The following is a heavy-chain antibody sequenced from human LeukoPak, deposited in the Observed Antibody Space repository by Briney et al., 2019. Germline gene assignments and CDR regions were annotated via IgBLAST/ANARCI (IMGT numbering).Heavy chain of an antibody. V-gene: IGHV3-23*01. Sequence: GGSLRLSCAVSGITLSNYGMSWVRQAPGKGLEWVAGISDSGGSTNYADSVKGRFTISRDNPKNILYLQMNSLRAEDTAVYFCAKRGVVIRVILVGFHKEAYYFDSWGQGALVTVSS. D-gene: IGHD3-22*01. CDR3: AKRGVVIRVILVGFHKEAYYFDS. CDR2: ISDSGGST. J-gene: IGHJ4*02. CDR1: GITLSNYG.